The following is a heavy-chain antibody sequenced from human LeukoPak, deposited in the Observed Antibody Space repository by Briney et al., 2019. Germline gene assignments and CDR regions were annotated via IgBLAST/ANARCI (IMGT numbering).Heavy chain of an antibody. Sequence: ASVKVSCKASGYTFTSYYMHWVRQAPGQGLEWMGIINPSGGSTSYAQKFQGRVTMTRDTSTSTVYMELSSLRSEDTAVYYCAREISPYCSGGSCYSGGGALFDYWGQGTLVTVSS. CDR2: INPSGGST. CDR1: GYTFTSYY. V-gene: IGHV1-46*03. CDR3: AREISPYCSGGSCYSGGGALFDY. J-gene: IGHJ4*02. D-gene: IGHD2-15*01.